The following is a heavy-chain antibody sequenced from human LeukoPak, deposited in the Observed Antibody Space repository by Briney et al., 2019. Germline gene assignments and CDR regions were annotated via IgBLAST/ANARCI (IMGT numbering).Heavy chain of an antibody. CDR2: ISGIGRST. V-gene: IGHV3-23*01. Sequence: GGSLRLSCAASGFTFSSYAMSWVSQDPGKGMEWVSAISGIGRSTYYADSVKGRFTISRDNSKNTLYLQMNSLRAEDTAVYYCAKGGIAARQYYFDYWGQGTLVTVSS. CDR3: AKGGIAARQYYFDY. D-gene: IGHD6-6*01. J-gene: IGHJ4*02. CDR1: GFTFSSYA.